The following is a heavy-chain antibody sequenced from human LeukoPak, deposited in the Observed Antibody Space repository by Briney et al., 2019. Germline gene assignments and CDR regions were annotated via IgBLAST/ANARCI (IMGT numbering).Heavy chain of an antibody. CDR3: ARDLNFGYYDSSGYYWPASFDY. CDR1: GFTFSSYW. V-gene: IGHV3-74*01. J-gene: IGHJ4*02. D-gene: IGHD3-22*01. Sequence: PGGSLRLSCAASGFTFSSYWMRWVRQAPGEGLVWVSRINSDGSSTSYADSVKGRFTISRDNAKNTPYLQMNSLRAEDTAVYYCARDLNFGYYDSSGYYWPASFDYGGQGTLVTVSS. CDR2: INSDGSST.